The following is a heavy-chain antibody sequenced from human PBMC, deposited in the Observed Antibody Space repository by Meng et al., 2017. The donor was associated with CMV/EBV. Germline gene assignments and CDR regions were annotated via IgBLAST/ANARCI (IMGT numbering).Heavy chain of an antibody. Sequence: QEQLEEADPGVVQPSEPLSLTCTVSGGSISSYYWSWIRQPAGKGLEWIGRIYTSGSTNYNPSLKSRVTMSVDTSKNQFSLKLSSVTAADTAVYYCARGPEVDYGDYVGLDYWGQGTLVTVFS. V-gene: IGHV4-4*07. CDR3: ARGPEVDYGDYVGLDY. D-gene: IGHD4-17*01. J-gene: IGHJ4*02. CDR1: GGSISSYY. CDR2: IYTSGST.